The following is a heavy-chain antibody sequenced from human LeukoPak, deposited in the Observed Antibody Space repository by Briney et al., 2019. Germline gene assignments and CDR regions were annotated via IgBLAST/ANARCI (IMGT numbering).Heavy chain of an antibody. J-gene: IGHJ6*02. V-gene: IGHV3-23*01. CDR1: GFTFSSYA. Sequence: PGGSLRLSCAASGFTFSSYAMSWVRQAPGKGLEWVSAISGSGSSTYYADSVKGRFTISRDNSKNTLYLQMNSLRAEDTAVYYCAKGRPLADIVVVPAAIYSYYYGMDVWGQGTTVTVSS. D-gene: IGHD2-2*02. CDR2: ISGSGSST. CDR3: AKGRPLADIVVVPAAIYSYYYGMDV.